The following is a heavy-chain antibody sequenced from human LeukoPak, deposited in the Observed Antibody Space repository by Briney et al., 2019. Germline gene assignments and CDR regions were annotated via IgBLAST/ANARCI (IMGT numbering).Heavy chain of an antibody. J-gene: IGHJ5*02. V-gene: IGHV1-18*01. CDR3: SRDLVGGRFCDGYGDCYSRWFDP. Sequence: ASVKVSCKASGYTFTDYGFSWLRQAPGQHLEWLGWISADNSNAKYAQKLRGRVTMTTDSSANTAHLELRSLRSDDTAVYYCSRDLVGGRFCDGYGDCYSRWFDPWGQGTLITVSS. CDR2: ISADNSNA. CDR1: GYTFTDYG. D-gene: IGHD2-21*02.